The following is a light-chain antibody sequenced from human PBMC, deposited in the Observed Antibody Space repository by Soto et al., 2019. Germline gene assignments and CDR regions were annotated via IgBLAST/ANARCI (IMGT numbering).Light chain of an antibody. CDR3: QQYNDWPLT. Sequence: EIVMTQSPATLSVSPGERATLSCRTSQSFNSNLAWYQQKPGQAPRLLIHGASTRATGVPARFSGSGSGTKFTLTISSLQSEDFAVYFCQQYNDWPLTFGGGTKVEIK. CDR1: QSFNSN. V-gene: IGKV3-15*01. J-gene: IGKJ4*01. CDR2: GAS.